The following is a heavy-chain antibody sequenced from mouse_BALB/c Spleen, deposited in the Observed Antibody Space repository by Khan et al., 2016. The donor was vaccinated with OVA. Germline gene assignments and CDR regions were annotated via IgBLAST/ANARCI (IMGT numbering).Heavy chain of an antibody. D-gene: IGHD1-1*01. CDR1: GYSITSGYS. V-gene: IGHV3-1*02. J-gene: IGHJ3*01. CDR2: IHYSGST. Sequence: EVQLQESGPDLVKPSQSLSLTCTVTGYSITSGYSWHWIRQFPGNRLEWMAYIHYSGSTNYNPSLKSRSSITRDTSKNQFFLQLNSVTPEDTATYYCARFYYYGSSFSYWGQGTLVTVSA. CDR3: ARFYYYGSSFSY.